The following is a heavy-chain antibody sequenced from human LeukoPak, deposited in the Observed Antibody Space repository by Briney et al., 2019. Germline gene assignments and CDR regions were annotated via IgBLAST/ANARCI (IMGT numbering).Heavy chain of an antibody. V-gene: IGHV3-66*02. CDR1: RFSVSGNY. CDR2: TYSDGTT. J-gene: IGHJ6*02. Sequence: PGGSLRLSCAGSRFSVSGNYITWVRQAPGEGLEWVSVTYSDGTTFYADSVKGRFTISRDSSKNTLFIQMNSLRVEDTAVYYCAGDPGLRNGMDVWGQGTTVTVSS. CDR3: AGDPGLRNGMDV. D-gene: IGHD2-8*01.